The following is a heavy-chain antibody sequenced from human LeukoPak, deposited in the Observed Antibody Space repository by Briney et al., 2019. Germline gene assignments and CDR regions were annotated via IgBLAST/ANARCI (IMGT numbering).Heavy chain of an antibody. Sequence: GRSLRLSCAASGFTFSSYAMHWVRQAPGKGLEWVAVISYDGSNKYYADSVKGRFTISRDNSKNTLYLQMNSLRAEDTAVYYCARDIYGGYYGSGSYYPSGMDVWGQGTTVTVSS. CDR2: ISYDGSNK. V-gene: IGHV3-30*04. CDR1: GFTFSSYA. CDR3: ARDIYGGYYGSGSYYPSGMDV. J-gene: IGHJ6*02. D-gene: IGHD3-10*01.